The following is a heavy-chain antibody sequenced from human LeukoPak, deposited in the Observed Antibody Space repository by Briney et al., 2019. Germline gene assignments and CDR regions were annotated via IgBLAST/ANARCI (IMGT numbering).Heavy chain of an antibody. V-gene: IGHV4-30-4*08. CDR1: AGSISNYY. Sequence: SETLSLTCTVSAGSISNYYWSWIRQPPGKGLEWIGYIYYSGSTYYNPSLKSRVTISVDTSKNQFSLKLSSVTAADTAVYYCARGRKERVALDAFDIWGQGTMVTVSS. J-gene: IGHJ3*02. CDR3: ARGRKERVALDAFDI. CDR2: IYYSGST. D-gene: IGHD1-1*01.